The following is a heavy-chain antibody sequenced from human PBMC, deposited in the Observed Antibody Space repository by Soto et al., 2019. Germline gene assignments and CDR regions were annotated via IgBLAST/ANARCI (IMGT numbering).Heavy chain of an antibody. CDR2: ISGSGGST. Sequence: EVQLLESGGGLVQPGGSLRLSCAASGFTFSSYAMSWVRKAPGKGLEWVSAISGSGGSTYYADSVKGRFTISRDNSKNTLYLQMNSLRAEDTAVYYCAKGGPYYYDSSGYYDYWGQGTLVTVSS. V-gene: IGHV3-23*01. J-gene: IGHJ4*02. CDR3: AKGGPYYYDSSGYYDY. CDR1: GFTFSSYA. D-gene: IGHD3-22*01.